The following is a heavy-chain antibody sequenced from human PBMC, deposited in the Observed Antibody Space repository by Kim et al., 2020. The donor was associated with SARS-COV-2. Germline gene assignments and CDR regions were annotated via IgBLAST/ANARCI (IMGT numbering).Heavy chain of an antibody. V-gene: IGHV3-30*04. CDR3: ARVKSDYGAFDI. CDR2: ISYDGSNK. Sequence: GGSLRLSCAASGFTFSSYAMHWVRQAPGKGLEWVAVISYDGSNKYYADSVKGRFTISRDNSKNTLYLQMNSLRAEDTAVYYCARVKSDYGAFDIWGQGTMVTVSS. D-gene: IGHD4-17*01. J-gene: IGHJ3*02. CDR1: GFTFSSYA.